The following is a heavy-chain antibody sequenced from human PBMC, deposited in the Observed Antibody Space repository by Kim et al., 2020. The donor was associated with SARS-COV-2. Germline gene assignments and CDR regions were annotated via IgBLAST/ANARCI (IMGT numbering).Heavy chain of an antibody. D-gene: IGHD1-26*01. Sequence: SETLSLICTVAGDSMSRNSYYWGWIRQPPGRGLEWIGTNYYSGSSDYNPSLKSRVTISVDTSRNQFSLRLRSVTAADTAMYYCARRSIVGATFDDWGQGTLVAVSS. CDR1: GDSMSRNSYY. V-gene: IGHV4-39*01. CDR3: ARRSIVGATFDD. J-gene: IGHJ4*02. CDR2: NYYSGSS.